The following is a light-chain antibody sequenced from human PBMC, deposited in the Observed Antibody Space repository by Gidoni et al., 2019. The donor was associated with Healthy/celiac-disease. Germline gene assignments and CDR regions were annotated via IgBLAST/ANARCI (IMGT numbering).Light chain of an antibody. V-gene: IGKV3-20*01. CDR3: QQYGSSPSCT. Sequence: VLPQSPGTLSLSPGERATLSCRASQSVSSSYLAGYQQKPGQAPRLLIYGASSRATGIPDRFSGSGSGTDFTLTISRLEPEDFAVYYCQQYGSSPSCTFXPXTKVDIK. J-gene: IGKJ3*01. CDR1: QSVSSSY. CDR2: GAS.